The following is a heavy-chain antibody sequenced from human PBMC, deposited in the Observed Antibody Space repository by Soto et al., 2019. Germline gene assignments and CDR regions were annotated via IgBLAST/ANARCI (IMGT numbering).Heavy chain of an antibody. D-gene: IGHD1-26*01. CDR2: IRYDGTEK. V-gene: IGHV3-33*01. CDR3: ARDFTQVGPLDF. J-gene: IGHJ4*02. CDR1: GDIVRSLA. Sequence: ACAACGDIVRSLALDGVRKEQGKGLEWVAVIRYDGTEKYNGDSVKGRFTISRDNSKNTVYLEMTSLKAEDTSVYYCARDFTQVGPLDFWGQGSLVPVSS.